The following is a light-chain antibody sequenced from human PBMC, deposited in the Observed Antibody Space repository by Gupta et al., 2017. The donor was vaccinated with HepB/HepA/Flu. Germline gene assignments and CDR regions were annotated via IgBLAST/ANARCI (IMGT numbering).Light chain of an antibody. CDR2: LAS. J-gene: IGKJ4*01. CDR3: MKALQTPLA. V-gene: IGKV2-28*01. CDR1: QSLRHSNGDTY. Sequence: EIVLTQSPLSLPVSPGEPASMSCRSNQSLRHSNGDTYLDWYLQKPGQSPHLLIFLASSRASGVPYRFSGFGTATEFTLKISRVEAEYVGIYYCMKALQTPLAFGGGTKVDIK.